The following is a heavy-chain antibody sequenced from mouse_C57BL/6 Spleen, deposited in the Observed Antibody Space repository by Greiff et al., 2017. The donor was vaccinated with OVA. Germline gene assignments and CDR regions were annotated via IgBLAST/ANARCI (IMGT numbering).Heavy chain of an antibody. CDR2: IDPNSGGT. D-gene: IGHD2-4*01. V-gene: IGHV1-72*01. J-gene: IGHJ4*01. CDR1: GYTFTSYW. Sequence: LQQPGAELVKPGASVKLSCKASGYTFTSYWMHWVKQRPGRGLEWIGRIDPNSGGTKYNEKFKSKATLTVDKPSSAAYMQLSSLTSEDSAVYYCATMITTGYYYAMDYWGQGTSVTVSS. CDR3: ATMITTGYYYAMDY.